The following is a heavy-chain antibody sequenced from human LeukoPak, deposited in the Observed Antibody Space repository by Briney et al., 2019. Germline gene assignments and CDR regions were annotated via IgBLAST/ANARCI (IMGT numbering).Heavy chain of an antibody. V-gene: IGHV4-34*01. CDR3: ARHGRGSGILTGYSVYYYYYYMDV. CDR1: GGSFSGYY. D-gene: IGHD3-9*01. Sequence: SETLSLTCAVYGGSFSGYYWSWLRQPPGKGLEWIGEINHSGGTNYNPSLKSRVTISVDTSKNQFSLKLSSVTAADTAVYYCARHGRGSGILTGYSVYYYYYYMDVWGKGTTVTISS. CDR2: INHSGGT. J-gene: IGHJ6*03.